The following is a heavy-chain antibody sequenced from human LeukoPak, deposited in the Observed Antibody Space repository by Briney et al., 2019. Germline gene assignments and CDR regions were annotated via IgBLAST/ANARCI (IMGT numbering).Heavy chain of an antibody. Sequence: SDTLSLTCAVSGYSISSSNYWAWIRQPPGKGLEWIGNIYYSGGIYYNPSLKSRVTMSVDTSKNQFSLKPSSVTAVDTAVYYCARKATTGPTKAAFDIWGQGTMVTVSS. CDR3: ARKATTGPTKAAFDI. CDR1: GYSISSSNY. CDR2: IYYSGGI. D-gene: IGHD4-17*01. J-gene: IGHJ3*02. V-gene: IGHV4-28*05.